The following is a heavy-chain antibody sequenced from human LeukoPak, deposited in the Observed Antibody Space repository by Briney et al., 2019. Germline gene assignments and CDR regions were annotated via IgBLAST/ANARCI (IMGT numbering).Heavy chain of an antibody. Sequence: ASVKVSCKASGYTFTGYYIHWVRQAPGQGLEYMGWINPYSGGTNYAQKFQGRVTMTRDKSISTAYMELSRLRSDDTAVYYCARDLYQWLPSTRPRDYYYYMDVWGEGTTVTVSS. CDR1: GYTFTGYY. CDR3: ARDLYQWLPSTRPRDYYYYMDV. J-gene: IGHJ6*03. D-gene: IGHD6-19*01. CDR2: INPYSGGT. V-gene: IGHV1-2*02.